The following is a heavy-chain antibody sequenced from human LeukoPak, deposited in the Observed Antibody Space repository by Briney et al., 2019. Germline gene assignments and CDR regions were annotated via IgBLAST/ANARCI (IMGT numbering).Heavy chain of an antibody. J-gene: IGHJ4*02. CDR3: VCLGLGGLSLD. Sequence: GRSLRLSCAASGFTFDDYAMHWVRQAPGKGLEWVSGISWNSGSIGYADSVKGRFTISRDNAKNTLYLQMNSLRVEDTAVYYCVCLGLGGLSLDWGQGTLVTVSS. CDR1: GFTFDDYA. CDR2: ISWNSGSI. V-gene: IGHV3-9*01. D-gene: IGHD3-16*01.